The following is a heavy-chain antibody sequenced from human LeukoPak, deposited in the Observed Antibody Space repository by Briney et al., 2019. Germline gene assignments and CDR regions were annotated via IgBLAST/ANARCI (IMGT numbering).Heavy chain of an antibody. J-gene: IGHJ6*03. D-gene: IGHD2-21*02. CDR1: GFTFSSYW. CDR3: AREDPVTGHYMDV. V-gene: IGHV3-74*01. Sequence: AGGSLRLSCAASGFTFSSYWMHWVRQAPGKGLVWVSRINTDGNSTSYADSVKGRFTISRDNAKNTLYLQMNSLRAEDTAVYYCAREDPVTGHYMDVWGKGTTVTVSS. CDR2: INTDGNST.